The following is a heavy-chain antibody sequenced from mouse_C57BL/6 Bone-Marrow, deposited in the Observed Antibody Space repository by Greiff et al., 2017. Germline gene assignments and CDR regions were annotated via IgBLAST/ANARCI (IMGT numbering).Heavy chain of an antibody. J-gene: IGHJ4*01. CDR1: GFTFSDYG. CDR3: EMGTYYCNSDYAMDY. CDR2: ISSGSSNI. V-gene: IGHV5-17*01. Sequence: VQLKESGGGLVKPGGSLKLSCAASGFTFSDYGMHWVRQAPEKGLEWVAYISSGSSNIYNADTVKGRFTISRDNANNTLFLQMTSLRSEDTAMSYCEMGTYYCNSDYAMDYWGQGTSVTVSS. D-gene: IGHD2-10*01.